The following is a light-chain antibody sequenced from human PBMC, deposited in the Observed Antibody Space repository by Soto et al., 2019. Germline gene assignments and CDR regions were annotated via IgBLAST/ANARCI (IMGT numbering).Light chain of an antibody. Sequence: EIVLTQSPGTLSLSPGERATLSCRASQSVSNNYLAWYQQKPGQAPRLLISGASNRATGIPDRFSGSGSGTDFTLAISRLEPEYCAVYYCQQYGTSPFTFGPGTKVDLK. V-gene: IGKV3-20*01. CDR3: QQYGTSPFT. J-gene: IGKJ3*01. CDR2: GAS. CDR1: QSVSNNY.